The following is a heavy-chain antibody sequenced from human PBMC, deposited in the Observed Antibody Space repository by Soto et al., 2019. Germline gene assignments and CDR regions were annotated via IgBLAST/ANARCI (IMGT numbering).Heavy chain of an antibody. CDR3: AKAMLLGPDDSSGYFPSYFDY. Sequence: QVQLVESGGGVVHLGRSLRLSCAASGFTFSSYGMHWVRQAPGKGLEWVAVISYDGSNKYYADSVKGRFTISRDNSKNRLYLQMNSLRAEDTAVYYCAKAMLLGPDDSSGYFPSYFDYWGQGTLVTVSS. D-gene: IGHD3-22*01. J-gene: IGHJ4*02. CDR2: ISYDGSNK. V-gene: IGHV3-30*18. CDR1: GFTFSSYG.